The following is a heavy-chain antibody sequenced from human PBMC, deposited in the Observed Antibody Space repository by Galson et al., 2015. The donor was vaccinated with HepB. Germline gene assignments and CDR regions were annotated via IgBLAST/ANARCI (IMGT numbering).Heavy chain of an antibody. D-gene: IGHD4/OR15-4a*01. CDR3: ARVGGNYDYWYFDL. V-gene: IGHV3-11*06. Sequence: SLRLSCAASGFTFSDYYMSWIRQAPGKGLEVVSYISSSSSYTNYADSVKGRFTISRDNPKNSLYLQMNSLRAEDTAVYYCARVGGNYDYWYFDLWGRGTLVTVSS. J-gene: IGHJ2*01. CDR1: GFTFSDYY. CDR2: ISSSSSYT.